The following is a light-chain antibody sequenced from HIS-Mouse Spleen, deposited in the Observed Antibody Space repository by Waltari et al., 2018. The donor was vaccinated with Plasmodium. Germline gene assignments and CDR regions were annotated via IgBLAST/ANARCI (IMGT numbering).Light chain of an antibody. J-gene: IGKJ3*01. V-gene: IGKV3-15*01. CDR3: QQYNNWSFT. CDR2: GAS. Sequence: EIGMTQSPATRSVSPEERATLSCRASQSVSSNLAWYQQKPGQAPRLLIYGASTRATGIPARFSGSGSGTEFTLTISSLQSEDFAVYYCQQYNNWSFTFGPGTKVDIK. CDR1: QSVSSN.